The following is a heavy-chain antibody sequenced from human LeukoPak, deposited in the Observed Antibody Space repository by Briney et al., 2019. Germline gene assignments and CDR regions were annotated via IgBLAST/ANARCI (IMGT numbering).Heavy chain of an antibody. CDR3: ARENSGSYREFDY. D-gene: IGHD1-26*01. V-gene: IGHV4-4*07. CDR2: IYTSGSI. Sequence: SETLSLTCTVSGGSISSYYWSWIRQPAGKGLEWIGRIYTSGSINYNASLKSRVSMSVDTSKNQFSLKLSSVTAADTAVFYCARENSGSYREFDYWGQGTLVTVSS. J-gene: IGHJ4*02. CDR1: GGSISSYY.